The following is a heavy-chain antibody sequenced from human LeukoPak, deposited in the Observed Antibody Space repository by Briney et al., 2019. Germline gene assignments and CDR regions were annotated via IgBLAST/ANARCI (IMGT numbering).Heavy chain of an antibody. CDR1: GGSFSGYY. D-gene: IGHD3-10*01. CDR2: INHSGST. V-gene: IGHV4-34*01. Sequence: MPSETLSLTCAVYGGSFSGYYWSWIRQPPGKGLEWIGEINHSGSTNYNPSLKSRDTISVDTSKNQFSLKLSSVTAADTAVYYCARGYRYYYAHWAFDIWGQGTMVTVSS. CDR3: ARGYRYYYAHWAFDI. J-gene: IGHJ3*02.